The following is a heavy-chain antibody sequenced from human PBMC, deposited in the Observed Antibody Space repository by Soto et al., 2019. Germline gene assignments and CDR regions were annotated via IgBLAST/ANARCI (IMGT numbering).Heavy chain of an antibody. V-gene: IGHV4-30-4*01. J-gene: IGHJ5*02. Sequence: SETLSLTCTVAGGSISSGDYYWSWIRQPPGKGLEWIGYIYYSGSTYYNPSLKSRVTISVDTSKNQFSLKLSSVTAADTAVYYCARDRPYYDILTGPSGFDPWGQGTLVTVSS. CDR2: IYYSGST. CDR3: ARDRPYYDILTGPSGFDP. CDR1: GGSISSGDYY. D-gene: IGHD3-9*01.